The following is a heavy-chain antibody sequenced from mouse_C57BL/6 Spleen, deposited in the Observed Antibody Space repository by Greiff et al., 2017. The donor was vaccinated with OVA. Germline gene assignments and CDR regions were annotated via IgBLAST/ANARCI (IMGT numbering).Heavy chain of an antibody. CDR1: CYTFTSYW. V-gene: IGHV1-7*01. Sequence: VQLQQSGAELAKPGASVKLSCKASCYTFTSYWLHCVKQRPGQGLECIGYINPSRCYPTSNQKFTYPSNLTADKSSSTAYMPLSSLTYEDSAVYYCARSGNYDDDGGNYYAMDYWGQGTSVTVSS. CDR3: ARSGNYDDDGGNYYAMDY. CDR2: INPSRCYP. J-gene: IGHJ4*01. D-gene: IGHD2-4*01.